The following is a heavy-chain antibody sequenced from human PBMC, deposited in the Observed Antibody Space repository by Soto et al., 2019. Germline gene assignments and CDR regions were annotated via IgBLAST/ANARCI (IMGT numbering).Heavy chain of an antibody. CDR2: INYSGST. CDR1: GGSISSSSNY. Sequence: QLQLQESGPGLVKPSETLSLTCSVSGGSISSSSNYWGWIRQPPGKGLEYIGSINYSGSTYYNPSLKSRLTISVDTSKNQFSLKLNSVTAADTAVYYCARVGLEGYGGQSYYFDHWGQGTLVTVSS. V-gene: IGHV4-39*01. CDR3: ARVGLEGYGGQSYYFDH. D-gene: IGHD3-3*01. J-gene: IGHJ4*02.